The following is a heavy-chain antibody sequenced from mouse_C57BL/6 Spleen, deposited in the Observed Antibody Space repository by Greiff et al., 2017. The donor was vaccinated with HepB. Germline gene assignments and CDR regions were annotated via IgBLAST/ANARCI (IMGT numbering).Heavy chain of an antibody. CDR2: IYPRDGST. CDR3: ARSVITTVVRWYFDV. Sequence: LQESGPELVKPGASVKLSCKASGYTFTSYDINWVKQRPGQGLEWIGWIYPRDGSTKYNEKFKGKATLTVDTSSSTAYMELHSLTSEDSAVYFCARSVITTVVRWYFDVWGTGTTVTVSS. CDR1: GYTFTSYD. V-gene: IGHV1-85*01. J-gene: IGHJ1*03. D-gene: IGHD1-1*01.